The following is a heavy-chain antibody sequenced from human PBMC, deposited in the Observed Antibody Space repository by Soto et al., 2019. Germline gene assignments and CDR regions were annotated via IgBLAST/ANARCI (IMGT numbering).Heavy chain of an antibody. CDR3: VARWFDP. J-gene: IGHJ5*02. CDR2: INAANGNT. V-gene: IGHV1-3*01. CDR1: GYSFTSRA. Sequence: QVQLVQSGAEVKKPGASVKVSCKTSGYSFTSRAMQWVRQAPGQTFEWVGWINAANGNTKYSQKFQGRVTVTRDTSARTVYMELSSLTSEVTAVYYCVARWFDPWGQGTLVTVSS. D-gene: IGHD5-12*01.